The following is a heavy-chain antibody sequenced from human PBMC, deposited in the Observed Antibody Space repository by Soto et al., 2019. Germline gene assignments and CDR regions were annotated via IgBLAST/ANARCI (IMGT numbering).Heavy chain of an antibody. CDR1: GGSIRSGGYY. CDR3: RRSSRYSTDV. J-gene: IGHJ6*02. Sequence: PSETLSLTCTVSGGSIRSGGYYWSWIRQHPGKGLEWIGNIYCTGNTYYNPSLNSQVTISVDTSKNQFSLNVISVTAADTAVYYCRRSSRYSTDVWGQGTTVTVSS. V-gene: IGHV4-39*01. D-gene: IGHD6-13*01. CDR2: IYCTGNT.